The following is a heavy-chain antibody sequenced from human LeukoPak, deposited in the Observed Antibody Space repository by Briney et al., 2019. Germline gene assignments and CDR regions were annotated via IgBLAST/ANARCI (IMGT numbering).Heavy chain of an antibody. D-gene: IGHD3-22*01. J-gene: IGHJ6*02. CDR1: GESFSGYY. CDR2: INHSEST. Sequence: SETLSLTCAVYGESFSGYYWTWIRQPPGKGLEWIGEINHSESTNYNLSLKSQVTISVDTSKNQFSLKLSSVTAADTAVYYCARGHYYYDSSGSRAVYYYYGMDVWGQGTTVTVSS. CDR3: ARGHYYYDSSGSRAVYYYYGMDV. V-gene: IGHV4-34*01.